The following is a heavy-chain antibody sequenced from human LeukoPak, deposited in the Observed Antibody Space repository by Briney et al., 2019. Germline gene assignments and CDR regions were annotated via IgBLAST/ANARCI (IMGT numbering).Heavy chain of an antibody. J-gene: IGHJ4*02. Sequence: SETLSLTCTVSGGSISSGSYYWSWIRQRAGKGLEWIGRIYTSGSTNYNPSLKSRVTISVDTSKNQFSLKLSSVTAADTAVYYCARETAMAKTDYWGQGTLVTVSS. D-gene: IGHD5-18*01. V-gene: IGHV4-61*02. CDR2: IYTSGST. CDR1: GGSISSGSYY. CDR3: ARETAMAKTDY.